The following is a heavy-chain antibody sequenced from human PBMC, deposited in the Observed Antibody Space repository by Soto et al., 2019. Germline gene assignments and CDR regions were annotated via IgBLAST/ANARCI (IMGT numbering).Heavy chain of an antibody. J-gene: IGHJ4*02. V-gene: IGHV3-74*01. Sequence: EVQLVESGGGLVQPGGSLRLSCAASGFSFSDYWMHWVRQAPGKGLVWVSCIDTDGSTTTYEDSVKARFNISRDNVKNTLYLQMDSLRAEDTALYYCSRGGRFSGNYLGGQGTLVTVSS. CDR3: SRGGRFSGNYL. CDR1: GFSFSDYW. D-gene: IGHD1-26*01. CDR2: IDTDGSTT.